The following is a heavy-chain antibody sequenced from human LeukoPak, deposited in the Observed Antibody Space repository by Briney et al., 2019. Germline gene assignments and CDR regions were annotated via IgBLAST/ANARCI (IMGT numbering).Heavy chain of an antibody. V-gene: IGHV3-66*04. Sequence: PGGSLRLSCAASGVTFSSHGMSWVRQAPGKGLEWVSVIYSGGITYYAASVKGRFTISRDNSKNTLSLQMNSLRAEDTAVYYCARHSGGDSYGYYFDYWGQGTLVTVSS. CDR3: ARHSGGDSYGYYFDY. CDR1: GVTFSSHG. CDR2: IYSGGIT. D-gene: IGHD2-21*01. J-gene: IGHJ4*02.